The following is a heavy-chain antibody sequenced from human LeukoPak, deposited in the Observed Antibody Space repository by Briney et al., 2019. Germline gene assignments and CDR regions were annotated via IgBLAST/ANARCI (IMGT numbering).Heavy chain of an antibody. CDR1: GGTFSSYA. J-gene: IGHJ4*02. CDR3: ARSLSDFWSGYYYGADY. V-gene: IGHV1-69*05. Sequence: SVKVSCKASGGTFSSYAISWVRQAPGQGLEWMGGIIPIFGTANYAQKFQGSVTITTDESTSTAYMELSSLRSEDTAVYYCARSLSDFWSGYYYGADYWGQGTLVTVSS. D-gene: IGHD3-3*01. CDR2: IIPIFGTA.